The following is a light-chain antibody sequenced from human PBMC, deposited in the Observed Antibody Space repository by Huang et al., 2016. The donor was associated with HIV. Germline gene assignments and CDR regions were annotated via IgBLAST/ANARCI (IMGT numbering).Light chain of an antibody. Sequence: EIVLTQSPATLSVSPGEGATLSCRANKSIATNLACYHQRPGQAPRILSYDASTRASGLPGRFSGSGSGTEFTLTVSGLHSEDFAIYYCQQYHNWPYSFGQGTKLEIK. CDR1: KSIATN. CDR3: QQYHNWPYS. CDR2: DAS. V-gene: IGKV3-15*01. J-gene: IGKJ2*03.